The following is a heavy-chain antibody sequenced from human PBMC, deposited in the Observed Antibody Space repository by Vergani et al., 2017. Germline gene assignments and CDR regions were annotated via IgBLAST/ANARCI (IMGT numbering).Heavy chain of an antibody. CDR2: IIPVLGKT. D-gene: IGHD2-21*02. Sequence: QVQLVQSGAEVKKPGSSVKVSCKAYGATFRSNTISWVRQVPGQGLEWMGRIIPVLGKTKYAQDFQGRLTITEDTSTSTAYMELTSLRSQDTAVYYCARDPRGYGGDPEDYYYGMDVWGQGTTVTVSS. CDR1: GATFRSNT. J-gene: IGHJ6*02. V-gene: IGHV1-69*08. CDR3: ARDPRGYGGDPEDYYYGMDV.